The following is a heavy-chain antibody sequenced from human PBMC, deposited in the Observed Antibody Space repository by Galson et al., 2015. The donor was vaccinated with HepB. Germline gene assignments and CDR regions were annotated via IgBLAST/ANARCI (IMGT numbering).Heavy chain of an antibody. D-gene: IGHD6-13*01. J-gene: IGHJ3*02. Sequence: SLRLSCAASGFTFSSYSMNWVRQAPGKGLEWVSYISSSSSTIYYADSVKGRFTISRDNAKNSLYLQMNSLRAEDTAVYYCARPRYSSSWEDAFDIWGQGTMVTVSS. CDR1: GFTFSSYS. CDR3: ARPRYSSSWEDAFDI. V-gene: IGHV3-48*01. CDR2: ISSSSSTI.